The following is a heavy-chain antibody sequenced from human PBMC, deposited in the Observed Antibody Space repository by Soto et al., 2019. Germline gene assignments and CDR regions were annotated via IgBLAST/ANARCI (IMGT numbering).Heavy chain of an antibody. CDR3: ARDRRSGHRPYWFDP. Sequence: ASVKVSCKASGGTFSSYAISWVRQAPGQGLEWMGGIIPIFGTANYAQKFQGRVTITADESTSTAYMELSSLRSEDTAVYYCARDRRSGHRPYWFDPWGQGTLVTVSS. CDR1: GGTFSSYA. CDR2: IIPIFGTA. D-gene: IGHD6-19*01. J-gene: IGHJ5*02. V-gene: IGHV1-69*13.